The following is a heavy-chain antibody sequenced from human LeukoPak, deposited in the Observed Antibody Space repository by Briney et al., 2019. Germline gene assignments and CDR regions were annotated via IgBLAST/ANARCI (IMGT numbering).Heavy chain of an antibody. Sequence: GRSLRLACAASGFTVDDYSMHWVRQAPGKGLEWVSGIRWNSGSIRYADSVKGRFTISRDNAKNSLYLQMNRLRAEDTALYSCEKDMGGYYDSSGYFNTDAFDIWGQGTMVTVSS. CDR2: IRWNSGSI. D-gene: IGHD3-22*01. CDR3: EKDMGGYYDSSGYFNTDAFDI. CDR1: GFTVDDYS. V-gene: IGHV3-9*01. J-gene: IGHJ3*02.